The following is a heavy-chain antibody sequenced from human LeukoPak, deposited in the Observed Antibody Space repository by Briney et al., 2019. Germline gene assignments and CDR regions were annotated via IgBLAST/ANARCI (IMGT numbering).Heavy chain of an antibody. D-gene: IGHD3-22*01. Sequence: ASVKVSRKASGYTFTGYYMHWVRQAPGQGLEWMGWINPNSGGTNYAQKFQGRVTMTRDTSISTAYMELSRLRSDDTAVYYCASDVGNYYDSSGTTDYWGQGTLVTVSS. CDR3: ASDVGNYYDSSGTTDY. CDR2: INPNSGGT. V-gene: IGHV1-2*02. CDR1: GYTFTGYY. J-gene: IGHJ4*02.